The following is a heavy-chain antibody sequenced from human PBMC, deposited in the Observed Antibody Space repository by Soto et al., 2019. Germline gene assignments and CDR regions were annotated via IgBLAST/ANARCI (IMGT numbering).Heavy chain of an antibody. CDR3: ARRSNYYFDY. D-gene: IGHD1-1*01. V-gene: IGHV4-39*01. CDR1: GCSISSSSYY. J-gene: IGHJ4*02. Sequence: PSETLSLTCTVSGCSISSSSYYWGWIRQPPGKGLEWIGSIYYSGSTYYNPSLKSRVTISVDTSKNQFSLKLSSVTAADTAVYYCARRSNYYFDYWGQGTLVTVSS. CDR2: IYYSGST.